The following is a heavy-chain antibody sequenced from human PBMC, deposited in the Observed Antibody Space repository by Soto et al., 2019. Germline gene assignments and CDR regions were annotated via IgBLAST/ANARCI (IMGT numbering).Heavy chain of an antibody. J-gene: IGHJ3*02. V-gene: IGHV3-53*01. D-gene: IGHD1-26*01. Sequence: DVQLVESGGGLIQPGGSLRLSCVASGLTVSGEKYMAWVRQAPGKGPEWVSGVYDLDGTYYADSVRGRFTTPIDSSMTTVYLQMRDLRPEDTALYFCATWLLREHAYDIGGQGTMVTVSS. CDR2: VYDLDGT. CDR3: ATWLLREHAYDI. CDR1: GLTVSGEKY.